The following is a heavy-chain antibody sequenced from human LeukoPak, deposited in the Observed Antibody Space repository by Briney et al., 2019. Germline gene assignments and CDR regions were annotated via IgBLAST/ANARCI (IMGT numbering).Heavy chain of an antibody. Sequence: SVKVSCKASGGTFSSYAISWVRQAPGQGLEWRGGIIPIFGTANYAQKFQGRVTITADESTSTAHMELSSLRSEDTAVYYCARLEITTVTTSDFWGQGTLVTVSS. J-gene: IGHJ4*02. D-gene: IGHD4-17*01. CDR1: GGTFSSYA. V-gene: IGHV1-69*13. CDR2: IIPIFGTA. CDR3: ARLEITTVTTSDF.